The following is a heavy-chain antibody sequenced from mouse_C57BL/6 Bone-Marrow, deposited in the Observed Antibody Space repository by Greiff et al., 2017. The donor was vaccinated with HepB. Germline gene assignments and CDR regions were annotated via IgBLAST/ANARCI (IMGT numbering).Heavy chain of an antibody. Sequence: QVQLQQPGAELVKPGASVKLSCKASGYTFTSYWMHWVKQRPGQGLEWVGMINPNSGSTNYNEKFKSKATLTVDKSSSTAYMQLSSLTSEDSAVYDCAREDDDGSSSGYWGQGTTLTVSS. CDR2: INPNSGST. J-gene: IGHJ2*01. V-gene: IGHV1-64*01. D-gene: IGHD1-1*01. CDR1: GYTFTSYW. CDR3: AREDDDGSSSGY.